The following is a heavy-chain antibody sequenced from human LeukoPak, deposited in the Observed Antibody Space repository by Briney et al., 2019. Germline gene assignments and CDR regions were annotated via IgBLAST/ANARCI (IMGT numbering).Heavy chain of an antibody. CDR1: GYTFTDYF. V-gene: IGHV1-2*02. J-gene: IGHJ5*02. CDR2: INPNSGDT. Sequence: ASVKVSCKASGYTFTDYFMHWVRQAPGQGLEWMGWINPNSGDTNYAQNFQGRVTMTRDTSISTAYMELSRLRSDDTAVYYCARVGGSYPNWFDPWGQGTLVTVSS. D-gene: IGHD1-26*01. CDR3: ARVGGSYPNWFDP.